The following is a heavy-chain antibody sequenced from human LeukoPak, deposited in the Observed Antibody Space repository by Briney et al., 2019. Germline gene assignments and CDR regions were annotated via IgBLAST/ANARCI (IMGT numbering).Heavy chain of an antibody. Sequence: GASVKVSCKASGYTFTSYDINWVRQAPGQGLEWMGWISAYNGNTNYAQKLQGRVTMTTDTSTSTAYMELRSLRSDDTAVYYCARDSADIPPRWHDSSWFDPWGQGTLVTVSS. J-gene: IGHJ5*02. CDR2: ISAYNGNT. CDR3: ARDSADIPPRWHDSSWFDP. D-gene: IGHD3-22*01. V-gene: IGHV1-18*01. CDR1: GYTFTSYD.